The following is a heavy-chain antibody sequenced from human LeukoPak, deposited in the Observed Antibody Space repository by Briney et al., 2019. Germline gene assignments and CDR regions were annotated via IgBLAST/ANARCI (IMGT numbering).Heavy chain of an antibody. J-gene: IGHJ4*02. V-gene: IGHV4-31*03. CDR2: IYYSGST. D-gene: IGHD3-22*01. Sequence: SETLSLTCTVSGGSISSGGYYWSWIRQHPGKGLEWIGYIYYSGSTYYNPSLKSRVTISVDTSKNQFSLKLSSVTAADTAVYYCARGQFTSHSSGYYFDYWGQGTLVTVSS. CDR1: GGSISSGGYY. CDR3: ARGQFTSHSSGYYFDY.